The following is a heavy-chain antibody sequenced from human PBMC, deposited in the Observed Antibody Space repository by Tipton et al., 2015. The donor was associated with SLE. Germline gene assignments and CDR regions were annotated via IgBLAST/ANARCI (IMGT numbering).Heavy chain of an antibody. J-gene: IGHJ6*02. CDR1: GFTFSSYW. D-gene: IGHD3-9*01. Sequence: SLRLSCVASGFTFSSYWMHWVRQAPGKGLVWVSRIKTDGSSTSYADSVKGRFTISRDNSKNTLYLQMNSLRAEDTAVYYCARDLTLYGMDVWGQGTTVTVSS. CDR3: ARDLTLYGMDV. V-gene: IGHV3-74*01. CDR2: IKTDGSST.